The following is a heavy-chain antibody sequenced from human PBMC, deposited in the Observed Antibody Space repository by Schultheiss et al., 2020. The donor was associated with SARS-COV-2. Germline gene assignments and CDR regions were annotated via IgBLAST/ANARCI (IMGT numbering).Heavy chain of an antibody. J-gene: IGHJ4*02. CDR2: IKSKTDGGTT. D-gene: IGHD3-3*01. CDR1: GFTFSGSA. V-gene: IGHV3-15*01. CDR3: ANAVRFLEWPPADY. Sequence: GGSLRLSCAASGFTFSGSAMHWVRQAPGKGLEWVGRIKSKTDGGTTDYAAPVKGRFTISRDDSKNTLYLQMNSLKTEDTAVYYCANAVRFLEWPPADYWGQGTLVTVSS.